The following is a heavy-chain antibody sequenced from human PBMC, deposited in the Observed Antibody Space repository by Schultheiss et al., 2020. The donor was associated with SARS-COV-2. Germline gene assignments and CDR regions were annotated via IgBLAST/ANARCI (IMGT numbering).Heavy chain of an antibody. CDR3: ATQRYCPKGVCLWGNDY. CDR1: GFTFGTYN. D-gene: IGHD2-8*01. CDR2: IRSSGRDI. J-gene: IGHJ4*02. V-gene: IGHV3-21*01. Sequence: GESLKISCAASGFTFGTYNMHWVRQAPGKGLEFVASIRSSGRDIYYADSMQGRFTVSRDNAKNSLYLQMNSLTVEDTAVYYCATQRYCPKGVCLWGNDYWGQGTLVTVSS.